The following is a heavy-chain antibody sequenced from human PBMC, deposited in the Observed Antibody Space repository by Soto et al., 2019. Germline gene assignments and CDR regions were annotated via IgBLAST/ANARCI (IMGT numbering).Heavy chain of an antibody. CDR2: IIPFLNLS. D-gene: IGHD3-16*01. J-gene: IGHJ5*02. Sequence: QVVLLQSGADVKEPGSSVNISCKTFGDVFSTDTINWVRQAPGQGLLWMGSIIPFLNLSNIEPTLMDRLSITADESTGTAYLKLRVLTREATAIYFCARLGAQIDQWGHGTRITVSS. V-gene: IGHV1-69*09. CDR1: GDVFSTDT. CDR3: ARLGAQIDQ.